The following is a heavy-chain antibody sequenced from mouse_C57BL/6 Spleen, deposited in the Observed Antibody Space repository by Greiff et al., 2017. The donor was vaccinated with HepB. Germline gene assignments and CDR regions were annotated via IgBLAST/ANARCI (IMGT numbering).Heavy chain of an antibody. CDR2: ISDGGSYT. J-gene: IGHJ3*01. CDR3: ASPQLGQGAWFAY. Sequence: EVQLQQSGGGLVKPGGSLKLSCAASGFTFSSYAMSWVRQTPEKRLEWVATISDGGSYTYYPDNVKGRFTISRDNAKNNLYLQMSHLKSEDTAMYYCASPQLGQGAWFAYWGQGTLVTVSA. D-gene: IGHD4-1*02. CDR1: GFTFSSYA. V-gene: IGHV5-4*01.